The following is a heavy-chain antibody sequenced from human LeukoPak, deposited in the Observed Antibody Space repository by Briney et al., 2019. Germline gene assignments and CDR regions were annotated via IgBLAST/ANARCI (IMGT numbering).Heavy chain of an antibody. CDR3: ARGGSITTMVRGVIIFDY. D-gene: IGHD3-10*01. Sequence: AVKVPSKASEGTFISYAISRVRQAPAPGREWMGGVIPIFGTANYEQNFQSRVTITADKSTSTAYMELSSLRSEDTAVYYCARGGSITTMVRGVIIFDYWGQGTLVTVSS. J-gene: IGHJ4*02. V-gene: IGHV1-69*06. CDR2: VIPIFGTA. CDR1: EGTFISYA.